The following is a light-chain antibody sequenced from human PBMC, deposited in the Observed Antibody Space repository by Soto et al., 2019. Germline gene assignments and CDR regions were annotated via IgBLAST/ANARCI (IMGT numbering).Light chain of an antibody. CDR1: SSNIGSNT. V-gene: IGLV1-44*01. Sequence: QSVLTQPPSASGTPGQWVTISCSGSSSNIGSNTVNWYQQLPGTAPKLLIYSNNQRPSGVPDRFSGSKSGTSASLAISGLQAEDEADYYCAAWDDSLNGNYVFGTGTKLTVL. CDR2: SNN. CDR3: AAWDDSLNGNYV. J-gene: IGLJ1*01.